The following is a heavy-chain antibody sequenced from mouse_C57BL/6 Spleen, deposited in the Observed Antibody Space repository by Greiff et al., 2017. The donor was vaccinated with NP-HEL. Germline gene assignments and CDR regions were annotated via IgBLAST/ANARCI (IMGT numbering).Heavy chain of an antibody. D-gene: IGHD1-1*01. V-gene: IGHV5-9*01. CDR1: GFTFSSYT. CDR2: ISGGGGNT. CDR3: ASHYYGSSFYFDY. Sequence: DVKLVESGGGLVKPGGSLKLSCAASGFTFSSYTMSWVRQTPEKRLEWVATISGGGGNTYYPDSVKGRFTISRDNAKNTLYLQMSSLRSEDTALYYCASHYYGSSFYFDYWGQGTTLTVSS. J-gene: IGHJ2*01.